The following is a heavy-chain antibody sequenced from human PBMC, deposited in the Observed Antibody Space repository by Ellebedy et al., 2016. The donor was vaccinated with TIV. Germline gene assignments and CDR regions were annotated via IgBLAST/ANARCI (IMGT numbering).Heavy chain of an antibody. D-gene: IGHD4-23*01. CDR2: IWYDGSND. CDR1: GFTSSGYG. V-gene: IGHV3-33*01. J-gene: IGHJ4*02. Sequence: PGGSLRPSCPASGFTSSGYGMHWVRQAPGKGLGWVAVIWYDGSNDYYADSVKGRLTISRENSKHTLYLQMNSLRAEDTAVYYCARDGREEYGGYMDQFDFDDWGQGTLVTVSS. CDR3: ARDGREEYGGYMDQFDFDD.